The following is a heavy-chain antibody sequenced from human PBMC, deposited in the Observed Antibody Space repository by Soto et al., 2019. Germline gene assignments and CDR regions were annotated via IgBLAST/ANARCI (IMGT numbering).Heavy chain of an antibody. D-gene: IGHD4-17*01. CDR1: GVSISSGGYY. J-gene: IGHJ4*02. V-gene: IGHV4-31*03. CDR2: IYYSGST. CDR3: ARGRPDDYGDPDYFDY. Sequence: QVQLQESGPGLVKPSQTLSLTCNVSGVSISSGGYYWSWIRQHPAKGLEWIGHIYYSGSTYYNPSLKSRVTISVDTSKNQFSLKPSSVTAADTAVYYCARGRPDDYGDPDYFDYWGQGALVTVSS.